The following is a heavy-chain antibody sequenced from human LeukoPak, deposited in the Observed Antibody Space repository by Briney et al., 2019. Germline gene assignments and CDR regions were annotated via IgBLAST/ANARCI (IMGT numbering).Heavy chain of an antibody. D-gene: IGHD3-3*01. J-gene: IGHJ4*02. Sequence: GGSLRLSCAASRFTFSSYSMNWVRQAPGKGLEWVSSISSSSSYIYYADSVKGRFTISGDNAKNSLYLQMNSLRAEDTAVYYCARDRIDFWSGYYGYYFDYWGQGTLVTVSS. CDR3: ARDRIDFWSGYYGYYFDY. CDR1: RFTFSSYS. V-gene: IGHV3-21*01. CDR2: ISSSSSYI.